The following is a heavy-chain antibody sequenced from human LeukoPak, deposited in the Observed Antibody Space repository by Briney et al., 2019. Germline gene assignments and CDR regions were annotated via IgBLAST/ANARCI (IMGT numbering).Heavy chain of an antibody. V-gene: IGHV4-39*01. D-gene: IGHD6-13*01. CDR1: GGSISSSSYY. Sequence: PSETLSLTCTVSGGSISSSSYYWGWIRQPPGKGLEWIGSIYYSGSTYYNPSLKSRVTISVDTSKNQFSLKLSSVTAADTAVYYCARPGIAAARVDYWGQGTLVTVSS. J-gene: IGHJ4*02. CDR2: IYYSGST. CDR3: ARPGIAAARVDY.